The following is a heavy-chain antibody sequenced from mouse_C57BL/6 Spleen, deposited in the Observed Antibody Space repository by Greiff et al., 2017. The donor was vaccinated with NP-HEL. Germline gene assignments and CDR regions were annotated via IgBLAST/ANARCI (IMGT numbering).Heavy chain of an antibody. CDR3: ARLGSNFFWYFDV. CDR2: ISYSGST. CDR1: GYSITSDY. J-gene: IGHJ1*03. Sequence: EVKLMESGPGLAKPSQTLSLTCSVTGYSITSDYWNWIRKFPGNKLEYMGYISYSGSTYYNPSLKSRISITRDTSKNQYYLQLNSVTTEDTAAYYCARLGSNFFWYFDVWGTGTTVTVSS. D-gene: IGHD2-5*01. V-gene: IGHV3-8*01.